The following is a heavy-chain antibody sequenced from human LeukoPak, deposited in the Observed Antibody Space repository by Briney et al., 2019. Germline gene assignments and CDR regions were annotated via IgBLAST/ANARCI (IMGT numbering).Heavy chain of an antibody. J-gene: IGHJ4*02. CDR2: ISYDGSNK. CDR3: ARVGRTILVRGYFDY. D-gene: IGHD3-10*01. V-gene: IGHV3-30*03. CDR1: GFTFSIYS. Sequence: QSGGSLRLSCAASGFTFSIYSMNWVRQAPGKGLEWVAVISYDGSNKYYADSVKGRFTISRDNSKNTLYLQMNSLRAEDTAVYYCARVGRTILVRGYFDYWGQGTLVTVSS.